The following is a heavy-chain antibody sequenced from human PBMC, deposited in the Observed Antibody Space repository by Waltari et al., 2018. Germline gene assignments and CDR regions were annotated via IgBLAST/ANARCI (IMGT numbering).Heavy chain of an antibody. J-gene: IGHJ4*02. CDR1: GDSISNDNYH. V-gene: IGHV4-39*02. CDR2: IYYNGNT. D-gene: IGHD6-6*01. CDR3: TTEYSSSSAY. Sequence: QLQLQESGPGLVKPSETLSLPCTVSGDSISNDNYHWARVRQPPGKGLEWIGSIYYNGNTYYSPSLKSRVTISVDTSKNQFSLRLSSVTAADTAVYYCTTEYSSSSAYWGQGTLVTVSS.